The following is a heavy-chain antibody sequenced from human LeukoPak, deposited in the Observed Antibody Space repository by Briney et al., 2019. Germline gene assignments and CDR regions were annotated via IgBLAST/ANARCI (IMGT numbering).Heavy chain of an antibody. V-gene: IGHV1-69*13. CDR3: ARENYYDGSGSPSASAPVDH. J-gene: IGHJ4*02. Sequence: SVKVSCKASGGTFSSYAISWVRQAPGQGLEWMGGIIPIFGTANYAQKFQGRVTITADESTSTAYMGLSSLRSEDTAVYYCARENYYDGSGSPSASAPVDHWGQGTLVTVSS. CDR2: IIPIFGTA. CDR1: GGTFSSYA. D-gene: IGHD3-22*01.